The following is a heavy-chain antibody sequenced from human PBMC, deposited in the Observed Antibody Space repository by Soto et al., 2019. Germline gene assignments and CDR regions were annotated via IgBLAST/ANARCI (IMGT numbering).Heavy chain of an antibody. CDR1: GGSISSYY. Sequence: QVQLQESGPGLVKPSETLSLSCTVSGGSISSYYWCWFRQSPGKRMEWIGYVHHSWGSSYNPSLQSRVAISLDTSKRQFSLTVTAVTATDTAVYYCARQGFGPLHGLVDVWGQGTTVTVSS. V-gene: IGHV4-59*08. D-gene: IGHD3-10*01. CDR2: VHHSWGS. J-gene: IGHJ6*02. CDR3: ARQGFGPLHGLVDV.